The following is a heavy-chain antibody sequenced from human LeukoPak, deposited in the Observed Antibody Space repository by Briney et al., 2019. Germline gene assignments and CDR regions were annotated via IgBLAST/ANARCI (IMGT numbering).Heavy chain of an antibody. CDR1: GGSIGTTNYY. CDR3: ARQSADYFSYYVAV. V-gene: IGHV4-39*01. D-gene: IGHD3-3*01. J-gene: IGHJ6*03. CDR2: IYYSETT. Sequence: SQTLSLTCTVSGGSIGTTNYYWGWLRQPPRRGLEWVGRIYYSETTYDNPSLESRVTISIETSKNQFSPKLTSVSAADTAVYSCARQSADYFSYYVAVGGKGNTVT.